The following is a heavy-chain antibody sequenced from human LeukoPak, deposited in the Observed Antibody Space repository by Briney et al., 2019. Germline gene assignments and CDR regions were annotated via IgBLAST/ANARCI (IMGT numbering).Heavy chain of an antibody. V-gene: IGHV4-38-2*02. D-gene: IGHD1-26*01. CDR3: AREIVGATEGY. Sequence: SETLSLTCTVSGYSISSGYYWGWIRQPPGKGLEWIGSIYHSGSTYYNPSLKSRVTISVDTSKNQFSLKLSSVTAVDTAVYYCAREIVGATEGYWGQGTLVTVSS. J-gene: IGHJ4*02. CDR2: IYHSGST. CDR1: GYSISSGYY.